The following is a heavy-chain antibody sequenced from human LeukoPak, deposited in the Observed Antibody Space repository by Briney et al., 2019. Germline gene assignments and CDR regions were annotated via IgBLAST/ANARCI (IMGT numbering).Heavy chain of an antibody. J-gene: IGHJ3*02. V-gene: IGHV3-23*01. Sequence: GGSLRLSCAASGFTFSSYAMNWVRQAPGKGLEWVAGISGSAGNTYYADSVKGRFTISRDTSKNTLYLQTNSLRAEDTAVYYCAKGMTTVTIDAFDIWGQGTMVTVSS. D-gene: IGHD4-17*01. CDR3: AKGMTTVTIDAFDI. CDR2: ISGSAGNT. CDR1: GFTFSSYA.